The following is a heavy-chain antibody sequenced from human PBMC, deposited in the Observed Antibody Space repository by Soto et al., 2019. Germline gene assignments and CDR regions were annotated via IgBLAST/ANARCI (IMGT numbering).Heavy chain of an antibody. CDR3: AKVSQYSSSWGPIFDY. V-gene: IGHV3-9*01. J-gene: IGHJ4*02. CDR1: GFTFDDYA. CDR2: ISWNSGSI. D-gene: IGHD6-13*01. Sequence: GGSLRLSCAASGFTFDDYAMHWVRQAPGKGLEWVSGISWNSGSIGYADSVKGRFTISRDNAKNSLYLQMNSLRAEDTALYYCAKVSQYSSSWGPIFDYWGQGTLVTVSS.